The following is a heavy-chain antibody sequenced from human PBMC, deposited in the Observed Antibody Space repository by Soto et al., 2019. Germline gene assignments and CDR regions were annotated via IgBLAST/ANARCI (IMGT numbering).Heavy chain of an antibody. CDR3: ASTYYYGSGSYYFDY. V-gene: IGHV3-53*01. CDR1: GFTVSSNY. J-gene: IGHJ4*02. D-gene: IGHD3-10*01. CDR2: IYSGGST. Sequence: GGSLRLSCAASGFTVSSNYMSWVRQAPGKGLEWVSVIYSGGSTYYADSVKGRFTISRDNSKNTLYLQMNSLRAEDTAVYYCASTYYYGSGSYYFDYWGQGTLVTVSS.